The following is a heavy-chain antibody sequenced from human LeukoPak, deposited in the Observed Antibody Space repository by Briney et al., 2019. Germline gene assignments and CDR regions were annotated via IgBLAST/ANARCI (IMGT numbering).Heavy chain of an antibody. CDR1: GYTFTGYY. CDR2: INPNSGGT. Sequence: ASVKVSCKASGYTFTGYYMHWVRQAPGQGLEWMGWINPNSGGTNYAQKFQGRVTMTRDTSTSTVYMELSSLRSEDTAVYYCARVGIAVAGDVGEVYNWFDPWGQGTLVTVSS. J-gene: IGHJ5*02. D-gene: IGHD6-19*01. CDR3: ARVGIAVAGDVGEVYNWFDP. V-gene: IGHV1-2*02.